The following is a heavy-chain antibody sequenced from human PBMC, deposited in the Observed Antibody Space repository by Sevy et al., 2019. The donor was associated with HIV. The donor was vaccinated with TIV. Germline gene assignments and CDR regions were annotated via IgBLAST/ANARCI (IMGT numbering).Heavy chain of an antibody. V-gene: IGHV4-61*01. Sequence: SETLSLTCTVSGGSVSSGSYYWSWIRQPPGKGLEWIGYIYYSGSTNYNPSLKSRFTISVDTSKNQFSLKLSSVTAADTAVYYCARDRRGYSYGYTSYYYYGMDVWGQGTTVTVSS. CDR2: IYYSGST. D-gene: IGHD5-18*01. J-gene: IGHJ6*02. CDR3: ARDRRGYSYGYTSYYYYGMDV. CDR1: GGSVSSGSYY.